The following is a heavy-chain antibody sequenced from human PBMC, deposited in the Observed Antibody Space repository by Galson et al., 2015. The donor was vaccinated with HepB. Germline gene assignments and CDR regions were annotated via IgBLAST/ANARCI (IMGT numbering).Heavy chain of an antibody. CDR1: GFTFSSYG. CDR2: IWYDGNNK. Sequence: SLRLSCAASGFTFSSYGMHWVRQAPGKGLEWVAVIWYDGNNKYYTDSVKGRFTISRDNSKNTLYLQMNSLRDEDTAVYYCARDPSFTMTPTNWFDPWGQGTLVTVSS. D-gene: IGHD3-22*01. CDR3: ARDPSFTMTPTNWFDP. V-gene: IGHV3-33*01. J-gene: IGHJ5*02.